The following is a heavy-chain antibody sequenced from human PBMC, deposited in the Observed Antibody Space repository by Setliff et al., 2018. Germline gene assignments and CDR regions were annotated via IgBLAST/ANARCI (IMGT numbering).Heavy chain of an antibody. CDR2: IYHSGSS. J-gene: IGHJ3*02. V-gene: IGHV4-39*07. D-gene: IGHD2-2*01. CDR1: GGSISSRSYY. Sequence: PSETLSLTCTVSGGSISSRSYYWGWIRQPPGKGLEWIGSIYHSGSSYYNSSLRSRVTISVDTSKNQFSLILRSVTAADTAVYYCARGRMRGSRSGPSCTYDPFDIWGQGTPVTVSS. CDR3: ARGRMRGSRSGPSCTYDPFDI.